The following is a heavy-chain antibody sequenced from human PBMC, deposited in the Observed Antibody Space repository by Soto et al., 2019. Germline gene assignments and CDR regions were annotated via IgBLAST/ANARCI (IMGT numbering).Heavy chain of an antibody. CDR1: GYTFTGYG. J-gene: IGHJ3*02. D-gene: IGHD6-19*01. Sequence: ASVKVSCKASGYTFTGYGISWVRQAPGQGLEWMGWISAYNGNTNYAQKLQGRVTMTTDTSTSTAYMELRSLRSDDTAVYYCARDFSSGWNDAFDIWGQGTMVTVSS. V-gene: IGHV1-18*01. CDR3: ARDFSSGWNDAFDI. CDR2: ISAYNGNT.